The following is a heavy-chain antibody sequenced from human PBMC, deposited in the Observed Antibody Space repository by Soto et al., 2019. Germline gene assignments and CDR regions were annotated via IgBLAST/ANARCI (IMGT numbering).Heavy chain of an antibody. Sequence: VKVSCKASGYTFTSYGISWVRQAPGQGLEWMGWISAYSGSTGYAQKFQGRVTMTRNTSISTAYMELSSLRSEDTAVYYCARRGYSSSWYYYYYYGMDVWGQGTTVTVSS. CDR2: ISAYSGST. CDR3: ARRGYSSSWYYYYYYGMDV. CDR1: GYTFTSYG. D-gene: IGHD6-13*01. J-gene: IGHJ6*02. V-gene: IGHV1-8*02.